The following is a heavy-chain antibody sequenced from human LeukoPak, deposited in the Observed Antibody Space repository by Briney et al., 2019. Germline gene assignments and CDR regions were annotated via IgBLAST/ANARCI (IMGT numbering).Heavy chain of an antibody. Sequence: ASVKVSCKASGYTFTSYGISWVRQAPGQGLEWMGWISAYNGNTNYAQKLQGRVTMTTDTSTSTAYMELRSLRSEDTAVYYCALAAHNRRYYYYMDVWGKGTTVTVSS. CDR3: ALAAHNRRYYYYMDV. CDR1: GYTFTSYG. J-gene: IGHJ6*03. V-gene: IGHV1-18*01. CDR2: ISAYNGNT. D-gene: IGHD6-13*01.